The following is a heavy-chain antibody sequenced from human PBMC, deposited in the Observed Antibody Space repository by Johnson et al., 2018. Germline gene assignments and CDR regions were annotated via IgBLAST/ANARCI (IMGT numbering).Heavy chain of an antibody. CDR2: ISGTGTPT. Sequence: VQLVESGGGLVQXGGSXRLXCAASGFAFNSHALTWVRQAPGKGVAWVASISGTGTPTYYADSVKGPLTISRDNSKNTLYVQMHSLRDVDTAVYYCAQTHNWNDARAFDIWGQGTMVTVSS. CDR3: AQTHNWNDARAFDI. V-gene: IGHV3-23*04. CDR1: GFAFNSHA. J-gene: IGHJ3*02. D-gene: IGHD1-20*01.